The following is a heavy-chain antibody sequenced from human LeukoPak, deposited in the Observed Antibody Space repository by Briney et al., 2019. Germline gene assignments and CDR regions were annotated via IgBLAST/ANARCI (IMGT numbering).Heavy chain of an antibody. V-gene: IGHV1-2*02. J-gene: IGHJ3*02. CDR1: GYTFTGYY. D-gene: IGHD7-27*01. CDR3: ARDGDAGAFDI. Sequence: ASVKVSCKASGYTFTGYYMHWVRQAPGQGLEWMGWINPNSGGTDYAQNFQGRVTMTRDTSITTAYMELSRLRSDDTAVYYCARDGDAGAFDIWGQGTMVTVSS. CDR2: INPNSGGT.